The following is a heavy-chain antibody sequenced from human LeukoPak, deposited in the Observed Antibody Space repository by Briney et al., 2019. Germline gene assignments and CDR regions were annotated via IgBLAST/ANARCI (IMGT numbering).Heavy chain of an antibody. CDR1: GYSISSGYY. CDR3: ARLPLVSPGCDY. V-gene: IGHV4-38-2*01. Sequence: PSETLSLTCAVSGYSISSGYYWGWIRQPPGKGLEWIGSIYHSGSTYYNPSLKSRVTISVDTSKNHFSLKLSSVTAADTAVYYCARLPLVSPGCDYWGQGTLVTVSS. J-gene: IGHJ4*02. D-gene: IGHD2-2*01. CDR2: IYHSGST.